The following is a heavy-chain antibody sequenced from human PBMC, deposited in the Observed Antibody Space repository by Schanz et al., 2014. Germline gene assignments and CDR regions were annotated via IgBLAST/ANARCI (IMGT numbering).Heavy chain of an antibody. Sequence: QVQLVQSGAEVKKPGASVKVSCKVSGYSLNELSMHWVRQAPGRGLEWMGGFHHEDGDTVYAQKFQGRVIMTRDTSLKTAYMEMTDRKFEDAGLYYCAIHYGDRPLWGQGTLIAVSS. CDR2: FHHEDGDT. CDR3: AIHYGDRPL. D-gene: IGHD4-17*01. J-gene: IGHJ4*02. CDR1: GYSLNELS. V-gene: IGHV1-24*01.